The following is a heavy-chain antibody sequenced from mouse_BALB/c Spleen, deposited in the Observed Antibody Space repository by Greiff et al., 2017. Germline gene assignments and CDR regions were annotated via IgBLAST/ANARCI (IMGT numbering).Heavy chain of an antibody. D-gene: IGHD3-2*01. Sequence: EVMLVESGGGLVKPGGSLKLSCAASGFTFSSYAMSWVRQSPEKRLEWVAEISSGGSYTYYPDTVTGRFTISRDNAKNTLYLEMSSLRSEDTAMYYCAREGTARASYAMDYWGQGTSVTVSS. J-gene: IGHJ4*01. CDR1: GFTFSSYA. CDR3: AREGTARASYAMDY. V-gene: IGHV5-9-4*01. CDR2: ISSGGSYT.